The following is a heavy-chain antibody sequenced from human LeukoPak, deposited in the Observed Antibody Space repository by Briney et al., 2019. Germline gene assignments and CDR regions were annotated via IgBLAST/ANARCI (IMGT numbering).Heavy chain of an antibody. CDR1: GGSISSSSYY. V-gene: IGHV4-39*01. D-gene: IGHD3-10*01. CDR2: IYYSGST. CDR3: AIFYGSGSYTQKYYFDY. Sequence: SETLSLTCTVSGGSISSSSYYWGWIRQPPGKGLEWIGSIYYSGSTYYNPSLKSRVTISVDTSKNQFSLKLSSVTAADTVVYYCAIFYGSGSYTQKYYFDYWGQGTLVTVSS. J-gene: IGHJ4*02.